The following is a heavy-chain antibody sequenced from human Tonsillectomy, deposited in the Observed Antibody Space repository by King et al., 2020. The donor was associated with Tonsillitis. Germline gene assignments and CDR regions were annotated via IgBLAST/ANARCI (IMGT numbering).Heavy chain of an antibody. CDR2: IFYSGIT. CDR3: ARGDRYYFDY. Sequence: VQLQESGPGLVKPSQTLSLTCTVSGASITSDGFCWNWIRHHPGKGLEWIGYIFYSGITYYNPSLKTLVSLSVDTSNNQFSLKLNSVTAADTAVYYCARGDRYYFDYWGQGTLVAVSS. J-gene: IGHJ4*02. D-gene: IGHD5-24*01. CDR1: GASITSDGFC. V-gene: IGHV4-31*01.